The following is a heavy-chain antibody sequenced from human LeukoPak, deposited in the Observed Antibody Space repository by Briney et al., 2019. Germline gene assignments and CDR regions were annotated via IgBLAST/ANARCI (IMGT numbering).Heavy chain of an antibody. CDR1: GYSISSGYY. V-gene: IGHV4-38-2*01. D-gene: IGHD4-17*01. CDR3: ARHRGFDYGDYELDY. J-gene: IGHJ4*02. CDR2: IYHSGST. Sequence: SETLSLTCAVSGYSISSGYYWGWIRQPPGKGLEWIGSIYHSGSTYYNPSLKSRVTMSVDTSKNQFSLKLSSVTAADTAVYYCARHRGFDYGDYELDYWGQGTLVTVSS.